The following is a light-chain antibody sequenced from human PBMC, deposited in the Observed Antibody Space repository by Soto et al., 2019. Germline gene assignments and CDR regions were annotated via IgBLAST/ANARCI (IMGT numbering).Light chain of an antibody. CDR1: SSDVGGYNY. V-gene: IGLV2-14*03. CDR2: DVT. J-gene: IGLJ3*02. Sequence: QSVLTQPASVSGSPGQSITISCTGTSSDVGGYNYVSWYQQHPGKAPKLMIYDVTNRPSGVSDRFSGSKSGNTASLSISGLQAEDEADYYCSSYTSSSINWLFGGGTKLNVL. CDR3: SSYTSSSINWL.